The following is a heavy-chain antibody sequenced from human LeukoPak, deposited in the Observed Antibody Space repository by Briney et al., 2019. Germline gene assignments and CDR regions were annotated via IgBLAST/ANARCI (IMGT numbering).Heavy chain of an antibody. J-gene: IGHJ3*02. Sequence: ASVKVSCKASGYTFTSYGISWVRQAPGQGLEWMGWISAYNGNTNYAQKLQGRVTMTTDTSTSTAYMELRSLRSDDTAVYYCARISDIVVVPAALDAFDIWGQGTMVTVSS. CDR3: ARISDIVVVPAALDAFDI. V-gene: IGHV1-18*01. CDR2: ISAYNGNT. CDR1: GYTFTSYG. D-gene: IGHD2-2*01.